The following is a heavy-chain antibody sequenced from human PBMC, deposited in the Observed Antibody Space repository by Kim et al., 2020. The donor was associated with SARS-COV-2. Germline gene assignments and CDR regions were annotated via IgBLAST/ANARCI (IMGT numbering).Heavy chain of an antibody. CDR3: ARQGYDFWSGYYSPLDY. D-gene: IGHD3-3*01. V-gene: IGHV4-59*08. Sequence: LKSRVTISVDTSKNQFSLKLSSVTAADTAVYYCARQGYDFWSGYYSPLDYWGQGTLVTVSS. J-gene: IGHJ4*02.